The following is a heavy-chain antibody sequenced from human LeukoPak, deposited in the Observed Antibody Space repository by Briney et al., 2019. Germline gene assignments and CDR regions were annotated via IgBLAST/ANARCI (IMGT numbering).Heavy chain of an antibody. CDR2: ISSSSSYT. V-gene: IGHV3-21*01. CDR1: GFTFSSYS. Sequence: GGSLRLSCAASGFTFSSYSMNWVRQAPGKGLEWVSSISSSSSYTYYADSVKGRFTISRDNAKNSLYLQMNSLRAEDTAVYYCARDQWLGHFDYWGQGTLVTVSS. D-gene: IGHD6-19*01. CDR3: ARDQWLGHFDY. J-gene: IGHJ4*02.